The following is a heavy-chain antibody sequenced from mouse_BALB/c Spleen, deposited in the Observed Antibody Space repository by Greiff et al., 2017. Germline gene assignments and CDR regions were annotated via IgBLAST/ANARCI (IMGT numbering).Heavy chain of an antibody. CDR3: AREPRLITTVVADAMDY. D-gene: IGHD1-1*01. CDR1: GFTFSSYG. CDR2: INSNGGST. Sequence: EVKVVESGGGLVQPGGSLKLSCAASGFTFSSYGMSWVRQTPDKRLELVATINSNGGSTYYPDSVKGRFTISRDNAKNTLYLQMSSLKSEDTAMYYCAREPRLITTVVADAMDYWGQGTSVTVSS. V-gene: IGHV5-6-3*01. J-gene: IGHJ4*01.